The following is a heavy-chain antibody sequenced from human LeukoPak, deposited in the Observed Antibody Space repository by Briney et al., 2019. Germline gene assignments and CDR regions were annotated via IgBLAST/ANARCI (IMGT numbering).Heavy chain of an antibody. CDR3: ARGSDS. CDR2: IKQDGSER. CDR1: GFTFSSYA. J-gene: IGHJ4*02. Sequence: PGGSLRLSCAASGFTFSSYAMSWLRQAPGKGLEWVANIKQDGSERYYVDSVKGRFTISRDNAKNSLYLQMNSLRDEDTAVYYCARGSDSWGQGTLVTVSS. V-gene: IGHV3-7*01.